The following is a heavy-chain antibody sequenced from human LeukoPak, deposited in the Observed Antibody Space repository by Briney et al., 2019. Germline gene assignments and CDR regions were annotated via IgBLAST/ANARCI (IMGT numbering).Heavy chain of an antibody. D-gene: IGHD4-17*01. CDR1: GYTFTSYG. CDR2: ISAYNGNT. CDR3: ARFAHPRLLYGDDLYYFDY. Sequence: ASVTVSCKASGYTFTSYGISWVRQAPGQGLEWMGWISAYNGNTNYAQRLQGRVTMTTDTSTSTAYMELRSLRSDDTAVYYCARFAHPRLLYGDDLYYFDYWGQGTLVTVSS. V-gene: IGHV1-18*01. J-gene: IGHJ4*02.